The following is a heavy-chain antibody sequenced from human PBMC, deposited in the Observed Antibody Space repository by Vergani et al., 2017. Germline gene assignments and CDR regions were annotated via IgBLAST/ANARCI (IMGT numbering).Heavy chain of an antibody. J-gene: IGHJ4*02. D-gene: IGHD5-24*01. CDR1: GFTFSSYA. CDR3: GRGSDNYN. CDR2: ISYDGSNK. V-gene: IGHV3-30-3*01. Sequence: QVQLVESGGGVVQPGRSLRLSCAASGFTFSSYAMHWVRQAPGNGLEWVAVISYDGSNKYYADSVKGRFTISRDNSKNTLYLQMNSLRAEDTAVYYCGRGSDNYNWGQGTLVTVSS.